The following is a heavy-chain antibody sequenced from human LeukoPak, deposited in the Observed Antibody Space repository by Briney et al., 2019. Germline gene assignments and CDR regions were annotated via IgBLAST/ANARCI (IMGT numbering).Heavy chain of an antibody. J-gene: IGHJ6*04. V-gene: IGHV4-4*02. Sequence: SETLSLTCAVSGGSISSSNWWSWVRQPPGKGLEWIGEIYHSGSTNYNPSLKSRVTISVDKSKNQFSLKLSSVTAADTAVYYCARGSVTTYYFYGMDVWGKGTTVTVSS. CDR2: IYHSGST. CDR1: GGSISSSNW. CDR3: ARGSVTTYYFYGMDV. D-gene: IGHD4-17*01.